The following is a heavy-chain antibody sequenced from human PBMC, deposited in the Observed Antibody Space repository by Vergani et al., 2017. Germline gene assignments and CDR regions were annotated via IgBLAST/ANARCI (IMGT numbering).Heavy chain of an antibody. D-gene: IGHD6-13*01. J-gene: IGHJ4*02. V-gene: IGHV4-61*10. CDR2: IYYSGST. CDR3: ARSVSAAELDY. Sequence: QVQLQESGPGLVKPSETLSLTCTVSGGSVSSGSYYWSWIRQPAGKGLEWIGYIYYSGSTNYNPSLKSRVTISVDTSKNQFSLKLSSVTAADTAVYYCARSVSAAELDYWGQGTLVTXSS. CDR1: GGSVSSGSYY.